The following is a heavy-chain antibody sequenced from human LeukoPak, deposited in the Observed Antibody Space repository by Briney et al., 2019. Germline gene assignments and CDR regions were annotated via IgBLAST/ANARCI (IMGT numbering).Heavy chain of an antibody. CDR3: AVYSRWYLSSGGFDY. CDR2: IYYSGST. J-gene: IGHJ4*02. CDR1: GGSINSYY. D-gene: IGHD6-13*01. V-gene: IGHV4-59*01. Sequence: PSETLSLTCTVSGGSINSYYLSGIRQPPGKGLEWIGYIYYSGSTNYNPSLKSRVTISLDTSKNQFSLKLSSVTAADTAVYYCAVYSRWYLSSGGFDYWGQGTLVTVSS.